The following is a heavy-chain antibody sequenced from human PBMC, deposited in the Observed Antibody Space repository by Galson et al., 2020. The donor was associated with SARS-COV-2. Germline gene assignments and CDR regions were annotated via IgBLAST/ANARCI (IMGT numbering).Heavy chain of an antibody. V-gene: IGHV3-11*01. CDR2: ISSSGSTI. D-gene: IGHD2-2*01. CDR3: ARDSIVVVPAAMPARHYYYGMDV. J-gene: IGHJ6*02. CDR1: GFTFSDYY. Sequence: TGGSLRLSCAASGFTFSDYYMSWIRQAPGKGLEWVSYISSSGSTIYYADSVKGRFTISRDNAKNSLYLQMNSLRAEDTAVYYCARDSIVVVPAAMPARHYYYGMDVWGQGTTVTVSS.